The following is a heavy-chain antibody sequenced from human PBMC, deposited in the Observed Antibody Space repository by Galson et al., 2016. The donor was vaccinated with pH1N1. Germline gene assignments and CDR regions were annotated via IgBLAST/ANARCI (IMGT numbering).Heavy chain of an antibody. J-gene: IGHJ6*02. CDR3: AGDYYYYYGMDV. Sequence: SLRLSCAASGFTFSGFEMNWVRQAPGKGLEWISYITTSGDSLYYADSVKGRFTISRDNAKNSLYLQMNSLRVEDTAVYYCAGDYYYYYGMDVWGQGTTVTVSS. V-gene: IGHV3-48*03. CDR2: ITTSGDSL. CDR1: GFTFSGFE.